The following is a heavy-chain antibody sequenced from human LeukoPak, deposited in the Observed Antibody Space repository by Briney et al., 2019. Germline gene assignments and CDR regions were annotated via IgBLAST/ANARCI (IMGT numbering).Heavy chain of an antibody. CDR3: ARDHTMVRGVNHGMDV. V-gene: IGHV1-18*04. CDR2: ISAYNGNT. Sequence: ASVKLSCTASGYTFTSYCISWVRQAPGQGLEWMGWISAYNGNTNYAQKLQGRVTMTTDTSTSTAYMELRSLRSDDTAVYYCARDHTMVRGVNHGMDVWGKGTTVTVSS. J-gene: IGHJ6*04. CDR1: GYTFTSYC. D-gene: IGHD3-10*01.